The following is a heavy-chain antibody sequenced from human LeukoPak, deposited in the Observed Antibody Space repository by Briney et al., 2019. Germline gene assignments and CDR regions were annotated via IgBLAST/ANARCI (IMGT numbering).Heavy chain of an antibody. CDR2: ISSSSSYI. CDR3: ARVLWFRELLSPLDY. V-gene: IGHV3-21*01. CDR1: GFTFSSYS. J-gene: IGHJ4*02. Sequence: PGGSLRLSCAASGFTFSSYSMNWVRQAPGKGLEWVSSISSSSSYIYYADSVKGRFTISRDNAKNSLYLQMNSLRAEDTAVYYCARVLWFRELLSPLDYWGQGTLVTVSS. D-gene: IGHD3-10*01.